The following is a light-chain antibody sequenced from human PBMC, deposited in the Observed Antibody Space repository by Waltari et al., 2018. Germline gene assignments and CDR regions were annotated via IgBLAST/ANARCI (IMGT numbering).Light chain of an antibody. CDR2: KDT. CDR3: HSADSNNTPYV. Sequence: HELTQPPSVSVSPGQTARTPCSGDALPKQFVYWYQQKPGQAPILRSYKDTEGPSGIPDRFSGSTSGTTVTLTINGVQAEDEADYYCHSADSNNTPYVFGAGTKVTVL. V-gene: IGLV3-25*03. CDR1: ALPKQF. J-gene: IGLJ1*01.